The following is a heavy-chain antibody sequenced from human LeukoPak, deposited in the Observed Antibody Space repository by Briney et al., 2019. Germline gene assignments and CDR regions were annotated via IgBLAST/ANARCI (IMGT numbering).Heavy chain of an antibody. V-gene: IGHV4-39*07. D-gene: IGHD2-2*01. CDR3: ARITSDNYYYYYMDV. CDR1: GGSISSINYY. Sequence: PSETLSLTCSVSGGSISSINYYWGWIRQSPGKGLEWIGSGYHIGSPYYNPALRSRVTISVDTSTNQFSLKLNPVTAADTAVYYCARITSDNYYYYYMDVWGKGTTVTVSS. CDR2: GYHIGSP. J-gene: IGHJ6*03.